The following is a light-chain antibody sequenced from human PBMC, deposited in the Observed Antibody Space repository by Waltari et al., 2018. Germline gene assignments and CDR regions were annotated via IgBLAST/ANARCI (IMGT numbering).Light chain of an antibody. J-gene: IGKJ1*01. Sequence: DIQVTQSPSTLSASVGDRVTITCRASQRIVVWLTWYQQKPGKAPRLLIYKASYLESGVPSRFSGSASGTAFTLTISSLQADDFATYYCLQYNSNPWTFGQGTTVEIK. CDR2: KAS. CDR3: LQYNSNPWT. V-gene: IGKV1-5*03. CDR1: QRIVVW.